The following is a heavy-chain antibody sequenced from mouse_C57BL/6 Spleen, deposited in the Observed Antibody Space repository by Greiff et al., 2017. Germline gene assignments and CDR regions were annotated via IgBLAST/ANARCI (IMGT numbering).Heavy chain of an antibody. V-gene: IGHV1-80*01. CDR2: IYPGDGDT. Sequence: VKLMESGAELVKPGASVKISCKASGYAFSSYWMNWVKQRPGKGLEWIGQIYPGDGDTNYNGKFKGKATLTADKSSSTAYMQLSSLTSEDSAVYFCARSGDYFLYAMDYWGQGTSVTVSS. D-gene: IGHD2-4*01. CDR3: ARSGDYFLYAMDY. CDR1: GYAFSSYW. J-gene: IGHJ4*01.